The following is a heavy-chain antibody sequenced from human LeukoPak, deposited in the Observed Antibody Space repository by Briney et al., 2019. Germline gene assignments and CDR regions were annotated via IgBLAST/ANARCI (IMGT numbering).Heavy chain of an antibody. CDR2: ITSTSTYI. CDR3: VRRGPNNSGLDY. D-gene: IGHD5-12*01. Sequence: GGSLRLSCAASGSTFSSYTLKWVRQAPGKGLEWVASITSTSTYIYYADSVQGRFAVSRDNAKNSLYLQMNSLRAEDTAVFYCVRRGPNNSGLDYWGQGTLVTVSS. V-gene: IGHV3-21*01. CDR1: GSTFSSYT. J-gene: IGHJ4*02.